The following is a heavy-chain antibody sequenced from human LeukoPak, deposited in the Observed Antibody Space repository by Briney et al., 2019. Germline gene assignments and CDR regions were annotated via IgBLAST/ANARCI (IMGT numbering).Heavy chain of an antibody. CDR2: IYYSGST. J-gene: IGHJ4*02. CDR1: GGSISSGDYY. Sequence: SETLSLTCTVSGGSISSGDYYWSWIRQPPGKGLECIGYIYYSGSTYYNPSLKSRVTISVDTSKNQFSLQLSSVTAADTAVYYCASSKYYYGSGSYPTIDYWGQGTLVTVSS. D-gene: IGHD3-10*01. CDR3: ASSKYYYGSGSYPTIDY. V-gene: IGHV4-30-4*08.